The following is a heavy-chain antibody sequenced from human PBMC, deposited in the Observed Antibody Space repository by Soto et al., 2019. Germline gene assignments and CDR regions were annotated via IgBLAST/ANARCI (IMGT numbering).Heavy chain of an antibody. CDR3: ARRKNADAFDI. CDR1: GGSISSSSYY. J-gene: IGHJ3*02. Sequence: QLQLQESGPGLVKPSETLSLTCTVSGGSISSSSYYWGWIRQPPGKGLEWIGSIYYSGSTYYNPSLKSRVTISVDTSKNQFSVTLSSVTAADTAVYYRARRKNADAFDIWGQGTMVTVSS. CDR2: IYYSGST. V-gene: IGHV4-39*01.